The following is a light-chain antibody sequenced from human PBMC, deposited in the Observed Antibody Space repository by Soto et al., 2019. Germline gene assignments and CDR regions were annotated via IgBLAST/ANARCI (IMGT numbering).Light chain of an antibody. J-gene: IGLJ2*01. CDR1: SSNIGAGYD. Sequence: QSVLTQPPSVSGAPGQRVTISCTGSSSNIGAGYDVHWYQQLPGTAPKLLIYGNSNRPSGVPDRFSGSKSGTSASLAITGLQPVDEADYYCQSYDSSLSGSVFGGGTKLTVL. CDR2: GNS. V-gene: IGLV1-40*01. CDR3: QSYDSSLSGSV.